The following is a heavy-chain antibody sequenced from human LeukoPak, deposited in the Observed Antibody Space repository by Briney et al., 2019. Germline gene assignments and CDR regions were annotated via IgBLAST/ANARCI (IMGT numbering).Heavy chain of an antibody. D-gene: IGHD5-18*01. Sequence: GGSLRLSCAASGFTFSSYSMNWVRQAPGKGLEWVSSISSSSSYIYYADSVKGRFTISRDNAKNSLYLQMNSLRAEDTAVYYCARDLGYSYPNWFDPWGQGTLVTVSS. CDR3: ARDLGYSYPNWFDP. J-gene: IGHJ5*02. CDR2: ISSSSSYI. CDR1: GFTFSSYS. V-gene: IGHV3-21*01.